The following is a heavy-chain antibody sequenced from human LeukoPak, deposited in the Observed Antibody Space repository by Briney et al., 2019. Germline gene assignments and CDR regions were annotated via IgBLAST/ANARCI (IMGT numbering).Heavy chain of an antibody. D-gene: IGHD2-8*01. J-gene: IGHJ5*02. Sequence: SETLSLTCTVSGGSISSSSYYCGWIRQPPGKGLEWIGSIYHSGSTYYKPSLKSRVTLSVETSKNQFSLKLSSVTAADTAVYYCAGSTYDNWFDPWGQGTLVTVSS. CDR2: IYHSGST. CDR1: GGSISSSSYY. V-gene: IGHV4-39*01. CDR3: AGSTYDNWFDP.